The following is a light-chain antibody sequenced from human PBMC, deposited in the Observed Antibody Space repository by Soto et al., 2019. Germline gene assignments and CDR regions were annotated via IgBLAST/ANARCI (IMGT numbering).Light chain of an antibody. Sequence: LTQPASVSGSPGQSITISCTGTSSDVGGYNYVSWYQQHPGKAPKLMIYDVSNRPSGVSNRFSGSKSGNTASLTISGLQAEDEADYYCSSYTSSSTSSVVFGGGTKVT. CDR1: SSDVGGYNY. CDR2: DVS. J-gene: IGLJ2*01. CDR3: SSYTSSSTSSVV. V-gene: IGLV2-14*01.